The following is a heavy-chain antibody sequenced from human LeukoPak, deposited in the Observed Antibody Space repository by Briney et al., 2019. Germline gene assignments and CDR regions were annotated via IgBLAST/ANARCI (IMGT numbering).Heavy chain of an antibody. J-gene: IGHJ4*02. Sequence: SETLSLTCTVSGGSISSCYWGWIRQPPGKGLEWIGSIYYSGSTYYNPSLKSRVTISVDTSKNQFSLKLSSVTAADTAVYYCASQGGEYITIFGVNRGYFDYWGQGTLVTVSS. CDR3: ASQGGEYITIFGVNRGYFDY. CDR1: GGSISSCY. V-gene: IGHV4-39*01. CDR2: IYYSGST. D-gene: IGHD3-3*01.